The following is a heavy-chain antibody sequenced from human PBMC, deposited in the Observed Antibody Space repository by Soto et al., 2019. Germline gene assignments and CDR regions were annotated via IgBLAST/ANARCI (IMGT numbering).Heavy chain of an antibody. CDR3: AREFSSGWYLDY. V-gene: IGHV1-18*01. Sequence: ASVKVSCKASGYTFFNYGITWLRQAPGQGLEWMGWSSTYNSNTIYAQKVQGRATMTTDTSTSTAYMELRSLRSDDTAIYYCAREFSSGWYLDYWG. CDR2: SSTYNSNT. J-gene: IGHJ4*01. D-gene: IGHD6-19*01. CDR1: GYTFFNYG.